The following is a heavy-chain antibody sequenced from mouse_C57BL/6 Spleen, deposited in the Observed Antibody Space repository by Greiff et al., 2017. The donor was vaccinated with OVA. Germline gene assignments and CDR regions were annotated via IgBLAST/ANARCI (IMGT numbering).Heavy chain of an antibody. V-gene: IGHV1-69*01. CDR2: IDPSDSYT. D-gene: IGHD3-2*02. CDR1: GYTFTSYW. CDR3: ARNQATFYYFVY. J-gene: IGHJ2*01. Sequence: QVQLQQPGAELVMPGASVKLSCKASGYTFTSYWMHWVKQRPGQGLEWIGEIDPSDSYTNYNQKFKGKSTLTVDKSSSTAYMQLSSLTSEDSAVYYCARNQATFYYFVYWGQGTTLTVSS.